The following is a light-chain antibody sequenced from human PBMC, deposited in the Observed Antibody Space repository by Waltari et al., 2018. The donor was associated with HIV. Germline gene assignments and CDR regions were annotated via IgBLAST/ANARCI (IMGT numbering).Light chain of an antibody. V-gene: IGKV1-9*01. Sequence: DIQLTQSPSFLSASVGNRVTITCRASQGISSYFSWYQQTPGKAPKLLIYAPSTLQSGVPSRFSGSGSGTEFTLTISSLQPEDFATYYCQQLNSFPLTFGGGTKVEIK. J-gene: IGKJ4*01. CDR3: QQLNSFPLT. CDR2: APS. CDR1: QGISSY.